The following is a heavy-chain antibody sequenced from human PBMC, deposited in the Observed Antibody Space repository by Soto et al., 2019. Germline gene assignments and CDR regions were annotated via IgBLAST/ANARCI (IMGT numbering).Heavy chain of an antibody. CDR3: ARDQRYYDFWSCYYGGYYYYSGMDV. D-gene: IGHD3-3*01. CDR2: IYNSGST. CDR1: GCSISRFY. J-gene: IGHJ6*02. Sequence: SESLSLTCTVSGCSISRFYRSWVRQPPGKGLEWIGYIYNSGSTNYNPSFNNRVTITIDTSKNQYSLKLSSVTDAENAVYYCARDQRYYDFWSCYYGGYYYYSGMDVWGQGTTVTVSS. V-gene: IGHV4-59*01.